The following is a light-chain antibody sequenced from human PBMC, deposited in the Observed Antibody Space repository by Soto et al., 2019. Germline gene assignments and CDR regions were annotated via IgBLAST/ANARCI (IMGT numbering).Light chain of an antibody. CDR1: SSDVGGYNY. Sequence: QSALTQPRSVSGSPGQSVTISCTGTSSDVGGYNYVSWYQQHPGKAPKVMIYDVSERPSGVPERFSGSKSVNTASLTISGLQAEDGADYYCCSYAGSPRYVFGTGTKLTVL. J-gene: IGLJ1*01. V-gene: IGLV2-11*01. CDR3: CSYAGSPRYV. CDR2: DVS.